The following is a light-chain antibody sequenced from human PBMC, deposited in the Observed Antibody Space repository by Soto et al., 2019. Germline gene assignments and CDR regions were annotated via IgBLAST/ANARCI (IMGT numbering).Light chain of an antibody. CDR1: QDISNY. V-gene: IGKV1-33*01. CDR2: DAS. Sequence: DIQMTQSPSSLSASVGDRVTITCQASQDISNYLNWYQQKPGKDPKLLIYDASNLETGVSSRFSGRGSGTDFTFTISSLQPEDIATYYCQQYDNLLTFGQGTRLEIK. CDR3: QQYDNLLT. J-gene: IGKJ5*01.